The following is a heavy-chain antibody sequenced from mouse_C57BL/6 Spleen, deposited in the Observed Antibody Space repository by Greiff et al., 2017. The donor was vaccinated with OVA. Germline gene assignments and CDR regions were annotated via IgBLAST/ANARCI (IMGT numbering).Heavy chain of an antibody. CDR1: GYTFTDYY. CDR3: ARPLYYYAMDY. J-gene: IGHJ4*01. Sequence: VQLQQSGPELVKPGASVTISCKASGYTFTDYYMNWVKQSHGKSLEWIGDINPNNGGTSYNQKFKGKATLTVDQSSSTAYMELRSLTSEDSAVDYCARPLYYYAMDYWGQGTSVTVSS. V-gene: IGHV1-26*01. D-gene: IGHD2-1*01. CDR2: INPNNGGT.